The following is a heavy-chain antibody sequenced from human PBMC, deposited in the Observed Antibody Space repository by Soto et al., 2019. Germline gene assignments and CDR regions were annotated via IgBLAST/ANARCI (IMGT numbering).Heavy chain of an antibody. CDR3: ARDSREYERHHRFDP. Sequence: QVQLVQSGAEVRRPGASVKVSCTASGHNFNAYYIHWVRQAPGQGLEWMGVINPSGRSTSYAQQFQGRVTMTRDASAVTAFLELTSLTSADTAVYYCARDSREYERHHRFDPWGQGTLVTVSS. CDR1: GHNFNAYY. CDR2: INPSGRST. J-gene: IGHJ5*02. D-gene: IGHD3-3*01. V-gene: IGHV1-46*02.